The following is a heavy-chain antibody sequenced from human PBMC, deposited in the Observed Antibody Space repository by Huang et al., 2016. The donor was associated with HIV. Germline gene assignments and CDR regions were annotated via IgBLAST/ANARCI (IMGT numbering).Heavy chain of an antibody. Sequence: QVRLQQWGAGLLKPSETLSPTCAVYGGSFSGYQWTWIRHSPGQGLELIGESNHRGSATYKRTLKTRVTITGDMSKNQFSLKMTSLTDADTSVYFCARGLRFCRGGDCFPTHVQHWSQG. CDR2: SNHRGSA. CDR3: ARGLRFCRGGDCFPTHVQH. J-gene: IGHJ1*01. V-gene: IGHV4-34*02. D-gene: IGHD2-21*02. CDR1: GGSFSGYQ.